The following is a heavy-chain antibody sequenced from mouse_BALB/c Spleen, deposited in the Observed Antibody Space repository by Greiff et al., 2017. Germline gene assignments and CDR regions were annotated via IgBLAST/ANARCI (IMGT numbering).Heavy chain of an antibody. CDR3: ARDEGLRLYYAMDY. Sequence: VQLQQSGPGLVAPSQSLSITCTVSGFSLTSYGVHWVRQPPGKGLEWLGVIWAGGSTNYNSALMSRLSISKDNSKSQVFLKMNSLQTDDTAMYYCARDEGLRLYYAMDYWGQGTSVTVSS. J-gene: IGHJ4*01. CDR2: IWAGGST. CDR1: GFSLTSYG. D-gene: IGHD2-4*01. V-gene: IGHV2-9*02.